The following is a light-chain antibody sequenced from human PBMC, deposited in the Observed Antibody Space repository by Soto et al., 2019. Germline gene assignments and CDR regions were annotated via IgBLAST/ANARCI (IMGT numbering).Light chain of an antibody. J-gene: IGKJ5*01. Sequence: DVVMTQSPLSLPVTLGQPASISCRSSQSLVGSDGNTYLNWFQQRPGQSPRRLIYRVSNCDSGVPDRFSGSGSSTDFTLKISRVEAEDVGVYYCMQGTHWPITFGQGTRLEIK. CDR2: RVS. V-gene: IGKV2D-30*01. CDR3: MQGTHWPIT. CDR1: QSLVGSDGNTY.